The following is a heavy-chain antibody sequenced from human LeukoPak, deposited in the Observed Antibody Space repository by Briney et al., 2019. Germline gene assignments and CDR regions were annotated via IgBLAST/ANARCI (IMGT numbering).Heavy chain of an antibody. V-gene: IGHV3-23*01. D-gene: IGHD6-13*01. Sequence: PGGSLRLSCAASGCTFSSYAMSWVRQAPGKGLEWISAISGSGGSTYDADSVKGPFTISRDNSKNTLYLQMTSLRAEDTAVYYCARDNFRRLNEGEIAAAGPFDYWGQGTLVTVSS. J-gene: IGHJ4*02. CDR1: GCTFSSYA. CDR2: ISGSGGST. CDR3: ARDNFRRLNEGEIAAAGPFDY.